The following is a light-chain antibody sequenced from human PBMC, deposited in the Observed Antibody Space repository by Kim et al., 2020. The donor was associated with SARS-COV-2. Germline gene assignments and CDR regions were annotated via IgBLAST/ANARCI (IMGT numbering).Light chain of an antibody. CDR3: QQYDGLPPT. CDR2: DAS. V-gene: IGKV1-33*01. Sequence: ASVGDRVIITCQASQDVRKYLNWYQLKPGKAPKPLIYDASNLYTGVPSRFRGRGSGTRFSFTISSLQPEDIASYYCQQYDGLPPTFGGGTKVDIK. J-gene: IGKJ4*01. CDR1: QDVRKY.